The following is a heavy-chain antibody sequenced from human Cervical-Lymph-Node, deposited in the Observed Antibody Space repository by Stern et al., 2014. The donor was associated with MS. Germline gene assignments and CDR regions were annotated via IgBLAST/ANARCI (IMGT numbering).Heavy chain of an antibody. CDR1: GFSLSTGGMF. D-gene: IGHD6-19*01. J-gene: IGHJ5*02. V-gene: IGHV2-70*04. Sequence: QITLKESGPALVKPTQTLTLTCTFSGFSLSTGGMFVNWIRQPPGKALEWLAGIDWADDKSYSTSLKSRLTISKDTSQNQVVLTMSNMDPMDTATYYCARMTGFSSACRFCVDTWGQGTQVTVSS. CDR3: ARMTGFSSACRFCVDT. CDR2: IDWADDK.